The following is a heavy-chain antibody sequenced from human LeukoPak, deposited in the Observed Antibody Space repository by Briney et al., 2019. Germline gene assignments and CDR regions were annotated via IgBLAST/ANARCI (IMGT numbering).Heavy chain of an antibody. Sequence: ASVKVSCKASGYTFTGYYMHWVRRAPGQGLEWTGWINPNSGGTNYAQKFQGRVTMTRDTSISTAYMELSRLRSDDTAVYYCARFRVAGGDYYYYMDVWGKGTTVTVSS. CDR2: INPNSGGT. V-gene: IGHV1-2*02. CDR1: GYTFTGYY. J-gene: IGHJ6*03. CDR3: ARFRVAGGDYYYYMDV. D-gene: IGHD6-13*01.